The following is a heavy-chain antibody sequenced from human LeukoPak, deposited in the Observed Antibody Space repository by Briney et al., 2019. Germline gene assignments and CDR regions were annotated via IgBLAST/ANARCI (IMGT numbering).Heavy chain of an antibody. CDR1: GFSFSGHW. CDR3: ARAFSSGWHAFDV. CDR2: ISPTGSTT. J-gene: IGHJ3*01. D-gene: IGHD6-19*01. V-gene: IGHV3-74*01. Sequence: GGSLRLSCIASGFSFSGHWMHWARQLPGKGLVWVSRISPTGSTTSYADSVKGRFTISRDNSKNTLYLQMNSLRVEDTAVYYCARAFSSGWHAFDVWGQGTMVTVSS.